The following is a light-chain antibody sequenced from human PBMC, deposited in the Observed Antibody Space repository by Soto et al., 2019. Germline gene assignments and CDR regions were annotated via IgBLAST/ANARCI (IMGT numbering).Light chain of an antibody. V-gene: IGKV3-20*01. CDR1: QTVSSDY. CDR2: GIS. Sequence: ENVFTQSPCTLSLSPFERSTLSCRASQTVSSDYLGWYQQKPGQAPRLLIYGISNRATGIPDRFSGSGSGTDFTLTISRLEPEDFAVYYCQQYGSSLRTFGQGTKVDIK. J-gene: IGKJ1*01. CDR3: QQYGSSLRT.